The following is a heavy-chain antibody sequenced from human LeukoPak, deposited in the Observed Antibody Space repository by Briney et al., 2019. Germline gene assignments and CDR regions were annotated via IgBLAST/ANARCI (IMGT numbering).Heavy chain of an antibody. CDR3: ARASSGYWAFDY. CDR2: IYYSGST. D-gene: IGHD5-12*01. J-gene: IGHJ4*02. CDR1: GGSISSGGYY. Sequence: SQTLSLTCTVSGGSISSGGYYWSWIRQHPGKGLEWIGYIYYSGSTYYNPSLKSRVTISVDTSKNQFSLKLSSVTAADTAVYYCARASSGYWAFDYWGQGTQVTVSS. V-gene: IGHV4-31*03.